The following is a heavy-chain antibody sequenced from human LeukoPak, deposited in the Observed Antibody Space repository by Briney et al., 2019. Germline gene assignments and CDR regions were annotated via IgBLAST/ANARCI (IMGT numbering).Heavy chain of an antibody. Sequence: GGSLRLSCAASGFTFSSYAMSWVRQAPGKGLEWVSAISGSGGSTYYADSVKGRFTISRDNSKNTLYLQMNSLRAEDTAVYYCAKDSLNMVRGVISPFDYWGQGTLVTVSS. J-gene: IGHJ4*02. CDR2: ISGSGGST. D-gene: IGHD3-10*01. V-gene: IGHV3-23*01. CDR1: GFTFSSYA. CDR3: AKDSLNMVRGVISPFDY.